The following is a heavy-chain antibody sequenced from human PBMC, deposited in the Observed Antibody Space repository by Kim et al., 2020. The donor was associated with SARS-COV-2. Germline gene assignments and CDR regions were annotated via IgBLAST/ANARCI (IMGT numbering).Heavy chain of an antibody. J-gene: IGHJ3*02. CDR3: ARGSTRDGAFDI. D-gene: IGHD3-10*01. V-gene: IGHV1-3*01. CDR2: NT. Sequence: NTNYSQKFQGSVTITRDASASTAYMELSSLRSEDTAVYYCARGSTRDGAFDIWGQGTMVTVSS.